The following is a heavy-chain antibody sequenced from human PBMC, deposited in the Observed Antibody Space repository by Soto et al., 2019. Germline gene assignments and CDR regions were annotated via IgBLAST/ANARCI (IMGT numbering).Heavy chain of an antibody. J-gene: IGHJ6*02. Sequence: LRLSCAAPGFTFSSYAMSWVRQAPGKGLEWVSAISGSGGSTYYADSVKGRFTISRDNSKNTLYLQMNSLRAEDTAVYYCAKDHGRFLEWLLDRYGMDVWGQGTTVTVSS. CDR3: AKDHGRFLEWLLDRYGMDV. D-gene: IGHD3-3*01. V-gene: IGHV3-23*01. CDR2: ISGSGGST. CDR1: GFTFSSYA.